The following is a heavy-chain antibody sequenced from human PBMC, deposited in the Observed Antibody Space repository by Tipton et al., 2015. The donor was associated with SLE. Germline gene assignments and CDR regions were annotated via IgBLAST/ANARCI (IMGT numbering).Heavy chain of an antibody. CDR2: IWYDGSNK. D-gene: IGHD1-26*01. CDR3: ARDVGHSAYYFDY. Sequence: SLRLSCATSGFTFDDYGMHWVRQAPGKGLEWVAVIWYDGSNKYYADSVKGRFTISRDNSKNTLYLQMNSLRAEDTAVYYCARDVGHSAYYFDYWGQGTLVTVSS. V-gene: IGHV3-33*08. J-gene: IGHJ4*02. CDR1: GFTFDDYG.